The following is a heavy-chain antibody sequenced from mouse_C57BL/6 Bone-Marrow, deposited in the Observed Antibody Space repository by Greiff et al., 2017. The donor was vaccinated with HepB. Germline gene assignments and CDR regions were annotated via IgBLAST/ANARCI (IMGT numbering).Heavy chain of an antibody. J-gene: IGHJ4*01. D-gene: IGHD2-4*01. CDR3: ARGCYDYPYYYAMDY. CDR1: GYTFTSYG. Sequence: VKLMESGAELARPGASVKLSCKASGYTFTSYGISWVKQRTGQGLEWIGEIYPRSGNTYYNEKFKGKATLTADKSSSTAYMELRSLTSEDSAVYFCARGCYDYPYYYAMDYWGQGTSVTVSS. CDR2: IYPRSGNT. V-gene: IGHV1-81*01.